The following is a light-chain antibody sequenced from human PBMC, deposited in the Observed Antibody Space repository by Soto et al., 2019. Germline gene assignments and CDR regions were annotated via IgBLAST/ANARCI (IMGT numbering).Light chain of an antibody. CDR2: AAS. Sequence: AIRMTQSPSSFSASTGDRVTITCRASQGISSYLAWYQQKPGKAPKLLIYAASTLQSGVPSRFSGSGSGTDFTLTISCLQSEDFATYYCQQYYSYPRLTFDGGTKVEIK. CDR1: QGISSY. CDR3: QQYYSYPRLT. V-gene: IGKV1-8*01. J-gene: IGKJ4*01.